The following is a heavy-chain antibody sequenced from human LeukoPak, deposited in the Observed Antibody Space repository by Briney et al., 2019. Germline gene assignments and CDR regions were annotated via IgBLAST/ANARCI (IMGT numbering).Heavy chain of an antibody. CDR3: ARLYYYDSSGYYPYYFDY. V-gene: IGHV4-59*01. CDR1: GGSISSYY. CDR2: IYYSGST. J-gene: IGHJ4*02. D-gene: IGHD3-22*01. Sequence: SETLSLTCTVSGGSISSYYWSWIRQPPGKGLEWIGYIYYSGSTNYNPSLKSRVTISVDTSKNQFSLKLSSMTAADTAVYYCARLYYYDSSGYYPYYFDYWGQGTLVTVSS.